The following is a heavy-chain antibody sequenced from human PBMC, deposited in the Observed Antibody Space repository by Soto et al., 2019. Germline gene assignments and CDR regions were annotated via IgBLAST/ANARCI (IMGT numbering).Heavy chain of an antibody. CDR3: AAHCSSTSCYPEDYYYYYMEV. CDR2: IIPILGIA. D-gene: IGHD2-2*01. V-gene: IGHV1-69*02. J-gene: IGHJ6*03. CDR1: GGTFSSYT. Sequence: SVKVSCKASGGTFSSYTISLVRQAPGQGLEWMGRIIPILGIANYAQKFQGRVTITADKSTSTAYMELSSLRSEDTAVYYCAAHCSSTSCYPEDYYYYYMEVWGKGTTVTVSS.